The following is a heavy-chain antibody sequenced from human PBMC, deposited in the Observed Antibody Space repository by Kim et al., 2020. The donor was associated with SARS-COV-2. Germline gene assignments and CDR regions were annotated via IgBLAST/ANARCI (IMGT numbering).Heavy chain of an antibody. V-gene: IGHV1-69*13. D-gene: IGHD3-22*01. CDR3: ASGGHYYDSSGYSIDY. J-gene: IGHJ4*02. CDR1: GGTFSSYA. Sequence: SVKVSCKASGGTFSSYAISWVRQAPGQGLEWMGGIIPIFGTANYAQKFQGRVTITADESTSTAYMELSSLRSEDTAVYYCASGGHYYDSSGYSIDYWGQGTLVTVSS. CDR2: IIPIFGTA.